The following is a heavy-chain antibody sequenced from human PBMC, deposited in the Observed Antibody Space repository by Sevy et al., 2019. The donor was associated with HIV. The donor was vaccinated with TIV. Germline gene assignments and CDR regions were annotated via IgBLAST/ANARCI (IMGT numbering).Heavy chain of an antibody. V-gene: IGHV3-48*01. Sequence: GGSLRLSCAASGFTFSIYNMNWVRQAPGKGLEWVSYINSISSAIYYADSVKGRFTISRDNAKNSLYLQMDSLRADDTAVYYCVREKGSGRDDYGDYVLHQAPDVWGQGTTVTVSS. CDR1: GFTFSIYN. CDR2: INSISSAI. J-gene: IGHJ6*02. D-gene: IGHD4-17*01. CDR3: VREKGSGRDDYGDYVLHQAPDV.